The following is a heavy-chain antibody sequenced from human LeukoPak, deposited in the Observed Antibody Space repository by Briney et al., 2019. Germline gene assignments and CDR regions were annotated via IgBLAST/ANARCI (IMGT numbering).Heavy chain of an antibody. Sequence: PGGSLRLSCAASGFTFSSYAMHWVRQAPGKGLEWVAVISYDGSNKYYADSVKGRFTISRDNSKNTLYLQMNSLRAEDTAVYYCARDGVALSARRFGEPAHFDYWGQGTLVTVSS. D-gene: IGHD3-10*01. CDR1: GFTFSSYA. J-gene: IGHJ4*02. CDR3: ARDGVALSARRFGEPAHFDY. V-gene: IGHV3-30-3*01. CDR2: ISYDGSNK.